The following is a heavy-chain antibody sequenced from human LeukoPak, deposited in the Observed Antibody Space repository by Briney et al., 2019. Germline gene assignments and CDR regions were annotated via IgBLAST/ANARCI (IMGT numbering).Heavy chain of an antibody. J-gene: IGHJ3*02. Sequence: PSETLSLTCTVSGGSISSSSYYWGWIRQPPRKGLEWIGSIYYSGSTYYNPSLKSRVTISVDTSKNQFSLKLSSVTAADTAVYYCARQDIVVVPNAFDIWGQGTMVTVSS. V-gene: IGHV4-39*01. D-gene: IGHD2-2*01. CDR1: GGSISSSSYY. CDR3: ARQDIVVVPNAFDI. CDR2: IYYSGST.